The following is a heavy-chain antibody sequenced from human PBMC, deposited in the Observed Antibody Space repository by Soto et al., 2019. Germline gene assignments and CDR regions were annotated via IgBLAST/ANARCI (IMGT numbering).Heavy chain of an antibody. D-gene: IGHD3-3*01. J-gene: IGHJ5*02. CDR3: AGFEEGIFGVVPQLGFDP. Sequence: PSETLSLTCAVYGGSFSGYYWSWIRQPPGKGLELIGEINHSGSTNYNPSLKRRVTISVDTSKNQFSLKLSSVTAADTAVYYCAGFEEGIFGVVPQLGFDPWGQGTLVTVSS. CDR2: INHSGST. V-gene: IGHV4-34*01. CDR1: GGSFSGYY.